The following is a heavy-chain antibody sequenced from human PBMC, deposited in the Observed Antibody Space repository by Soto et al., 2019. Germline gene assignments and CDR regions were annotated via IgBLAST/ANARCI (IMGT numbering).Heavy chain of an antibody. J-gene: IGHJ4*02. CDR1: GYTFTSYA. V-gene: IGHV1-3*01. D-gene: IGHD3-22*01. CDR3: ARGSGPMIEWH. Sequence: ASVTVSCQASGYTFTSYAMHWVRQAPGQRLEWMGWINAGNGNTKYSQKFQGRVTITRDTSASTAYMELSSLRSEDTAVYYCARGSGPMIEWHWGQGTLVTVSS. CDR2: INAGNGNT.